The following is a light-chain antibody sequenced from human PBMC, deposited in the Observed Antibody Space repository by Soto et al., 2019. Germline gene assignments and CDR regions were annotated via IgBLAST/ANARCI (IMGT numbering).Light chain of an antibody. CDR1: QSVSSN. CDR3: QQYNNWPRT. Sequence: EIVMTQSPATLSVSPGERATLSCRASQSVSSNLAWYQQKPGQAPRLLIYGASTRATGIPDRFSGSGSGTEFTLTISSLQSEDFAVYYCQQYNNWPRTFGQGTKVAIK. CDR2: GAS. J-gene: IGKJ2*01. V-gene: IGKV3-15*01.